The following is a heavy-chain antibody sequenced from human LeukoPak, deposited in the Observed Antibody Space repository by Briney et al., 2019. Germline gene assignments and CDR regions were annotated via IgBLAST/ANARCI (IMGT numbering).Heavy chain of an antibody. V-gene: IGHV4-34*01. J-gene: IGHJ5*02. D-gene: IGHD2/OR15-2a*01. CDR1: GGPFRGFF. Sequence: SETLSLTCAVSGGPFRGFFWSWIRQAPGKGLEWIAEVSHGGTSNYNPSLKSRITISVDTSKSQFSLKLTSVTAADTAVYYCARGIFYGGRKQYIWFDLWAQGTPVTVSS. CDR3: ARGIFYGGRKQYIWFDL. CDR2: VSHGGTS.